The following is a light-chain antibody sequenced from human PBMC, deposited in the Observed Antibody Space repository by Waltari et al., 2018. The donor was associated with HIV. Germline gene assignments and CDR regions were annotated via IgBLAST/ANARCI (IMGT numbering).Light chain of an antibody. V-gene: IGLV3-1*01. Sequence: SYELTQPPSVSVSPGQTASISCSGDKLGDRYASWYQQRPGQSPVLIIYQDKKRPSGIPERFSGSNSVNTATLTSSGTQTMDEADYYCQVWDYRGYVMFGGGTKLTVL. J-gene: IGLJ3*02. CDR3: QVWDYRGYVM. CDR1: KLGDRY. CDR2: QDK.